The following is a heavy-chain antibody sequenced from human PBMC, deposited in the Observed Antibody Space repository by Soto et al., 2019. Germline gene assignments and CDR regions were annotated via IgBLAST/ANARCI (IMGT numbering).Heavy chain of an antibody. J-gene: IGHJ4*02. CDR1: GGSISSSSYY. D-gene: IGHD3-22*01. V-gene: IGHV4-39*01. CDR3: ARLCVRPAPSERYYYDSRGPHFDY. CDR2: IYYSGST. Sequence: SETLSLTCTVSGGSISSSSYYWGWIRQPPGKGLEWIGSIYYSGSTYYNPSLKSRVTISVDTSKNQFSLKLSSVTAADTAVYYCARLCVRPAPSERYYYDSRGPHFDYWGQGTLVTVSS.